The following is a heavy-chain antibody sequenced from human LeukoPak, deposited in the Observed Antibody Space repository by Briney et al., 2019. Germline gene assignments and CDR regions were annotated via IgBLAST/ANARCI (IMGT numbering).Heavy chain of an antibody. V-gene: IGHV3-23*01. J-gene: IGHJ4*02. D-gene: IGHD2-21*01. Sequence: GGSLRLSCAASGFTFSSYAMTWVRQAPGKGLEWVSSISASDTSTYYADSVKGRFTISRDHSKNTLYLQMNSLRAEDTAVYYCAKKLHRVGLGDYWGQGTLVTVSS. CDR2: ISASDTST. CDR3: AKKLHRVGLGDY. CDR1: GFTFSSYA.